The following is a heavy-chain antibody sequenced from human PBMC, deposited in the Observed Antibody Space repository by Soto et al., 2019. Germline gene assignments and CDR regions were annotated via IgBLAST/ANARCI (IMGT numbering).Heavy chain of an antibody. CDR1: GGSLSNYA. D-gene: IGHD3-3*01. Sequence: PSETLSLTCTVSGGSLSNYAVNWVRQAPGKGLEWVSFISSDSRTIYYADSVEGRFTVSRDNARNSVSLQMDSLRDEDAAVYYCARIKLVEWFFINVDVYDMDVWGQGTPVTVSS. CDR3: ARIKLVEWFFINVDVYDMDV. V-gene: IGHV3-48*02. J-gene: IGHJ6*02. CDR2: ISSDSRTI.